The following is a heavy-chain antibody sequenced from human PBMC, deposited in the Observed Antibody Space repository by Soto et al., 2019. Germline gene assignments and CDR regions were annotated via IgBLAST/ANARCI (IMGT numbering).Heavy chain of an antibody. J-gene: IGHJ6*02. V-gene: IGHV1-46*01. CDR1: GFPFLRFY. D-gene: IGHD3-10*01. Sequence: ASVKVSCKASGFPFLRFYIHWVRQAPGQGPQWMGVINPDGGFTTYAQSFRDRVAVTRDTSTSTVHMELSSLRSEDTAVYYCARDSRALLWFGELYPYGMDVWGQGTTVTVSS. CDR2: INPDGGFT. CDR3: ARDSRALLWFGELYPYGMDV.